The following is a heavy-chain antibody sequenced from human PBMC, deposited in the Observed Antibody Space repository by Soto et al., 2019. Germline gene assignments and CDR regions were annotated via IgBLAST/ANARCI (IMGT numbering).Heavy chain of an antibody. CDR2: ISYDGSNK. D-gene: IGHD4-17*01. J-gene: IGHJ2*01. V-gene: IGHV3-30*18. CDR3: AKAGVTTPDYLNNWYFDL. Sequence: QVQLVESGGGVVQPGRSLRLSCAASGFTFSSYGMHWVRQAPGKGLEWVAVISYDGSNKYYADSVKGRFTISRDNSKNTLYLQMNSLRAEDTAVYYCAKAGVTTPDYLNNWYFDLWGRGTLVTVSS. CDR1: GFTFSSYG.